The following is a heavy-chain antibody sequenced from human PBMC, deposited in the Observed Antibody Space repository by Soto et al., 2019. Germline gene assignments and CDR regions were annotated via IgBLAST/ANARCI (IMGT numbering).Heavy chain of an antibody. CDR1: GFTFSSYA. Sequence: GGSLRLSCAASGFTFSSYAMSWVRQAPGKGLEWVSAISGSGGSTYYADSVKGRFTISRDNSKNTLYLQMNSLRAEDTAVYYCAKAGYGDIVVVVAAKIRELYFDYWGQGTLVTVSS. V-gene: IGHV3-23*01. CDR3: AKAGYGDIVVVVAAKIRELYFDY. J-gene: IGHJ4*02. D-gene: IGHD2-15*01. CDR2: ISGSGGST.